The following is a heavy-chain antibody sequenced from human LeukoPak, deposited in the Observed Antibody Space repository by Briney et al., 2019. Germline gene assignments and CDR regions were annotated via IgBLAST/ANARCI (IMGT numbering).Heavy chain of an antibody. D-gene: IGHD4-11*01. CDR2: IYHSGTT. V-gene: IGHV4-31*03. CDR1: GDSMTRGGDY. CDR3: ARAVDYRNYFDY. Sequence: SQTLSLTCTVSGDSMTRGGDYWSWVRQHPGKGLEWVGFIYHSGTTFYNPSLESRATISVDTSQNQFSLKLTSVTAADTAVYYCARAVDYRNYFDYWGQGTLVTVSS. J-gene: IGHJ4*02.